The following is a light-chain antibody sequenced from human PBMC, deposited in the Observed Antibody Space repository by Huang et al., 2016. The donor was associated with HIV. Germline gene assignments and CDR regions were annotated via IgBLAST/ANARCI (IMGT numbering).Light chain of an antibody. CDR3: QQSYSTPV. V-gene: IGKV1-39*01. CDR1: QSISSD. CDR2: AAS. Sequence: DIQMTQSPSSLSASVGDRVTITCRASQSISSDLNWDQQKPGKAPKLLIYAASSLQSGVPSMFSGSGSGTDFTLTISSLQPEDFATYYCQQSYSTPVFGQGTRLEIK. J-gene: IGKJ5*01.